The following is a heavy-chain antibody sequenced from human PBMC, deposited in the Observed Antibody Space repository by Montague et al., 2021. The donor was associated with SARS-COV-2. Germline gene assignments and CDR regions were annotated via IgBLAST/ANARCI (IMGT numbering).Heavy chain of an antibody. CDR1: GGSVSSDSYY. CDR3: ARDPWSITIFGVVTRYGMDV. CDR2: IYYSGST. V-gene: IGHV4-61*01. J-gene: IGHJ6*02. D-gene: IGHD3-3*01. Sequence: SETLSLTCIVSGGSVSSDSYYWSWIRQPPGKGLEWIGYIYYSGSTNYNPSLKSRVTISVDTSKNQFSLKLSSVTAADTAVYYCARDPWSITIFGVVTRYGMDVWGQGTTVTVSS.